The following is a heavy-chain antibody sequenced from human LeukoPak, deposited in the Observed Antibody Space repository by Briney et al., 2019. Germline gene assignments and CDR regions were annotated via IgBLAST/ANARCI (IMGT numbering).Heavy chain of an antibody. D-gene: IGHD2/OR15-2a*01. J-gene: IGHJ3*02. CDR3: ARESNFADSFDI. V-gene: IGHV3-21*01. CDR2: ISSRSSYM. CDR1: GFNFGVYN. Sequence: GGSLRLSCAATGFNFGVYNMNWVRQAPGKGLEWVSSISSRSSYMEYTDSVRGRFTVSSDNAQDTLYLQMTGLRVEDTAVYYCARESNFADSFDIWGQGTMVTVSS.